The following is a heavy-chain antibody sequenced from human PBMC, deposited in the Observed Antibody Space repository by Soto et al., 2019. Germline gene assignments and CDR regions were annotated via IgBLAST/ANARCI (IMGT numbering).Heavy chain of an antibody. V-gene: IGHV1-18*01. CDR1: GYTFTTHG. J-gene: IGHJ5*02. Sequence: QVQLVQSGAEVKKPGASVKVSCKASGYTFTTHGISWVRQAPGQGLEWMGWVAGDNGHRNYAQSLQGRVTMTTDTSTNTAYMERRSLRSDATAVYYCARDLGYWRGGTCSREWFDPWGQGTLVTVSS. CDR3: ARDLGYWRGGTCSREWFDP. CDR2: VAGDNGHR. D-gene: IGHD2-15*01.